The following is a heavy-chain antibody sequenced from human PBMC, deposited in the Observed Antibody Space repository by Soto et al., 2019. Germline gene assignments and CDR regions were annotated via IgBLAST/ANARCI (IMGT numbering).Heavy chain of an antibody. CDR3: ARDHYYDSSGYYSWFDP. Sequence: SETLSLTCTVSGGSISSYYWSWIRQPPGKGLEWIGYIYYSGSTNYNPSLKSRVTISVDTSKNQFSLKLSSVTAADTAVYYCARDHYYDSSGYYSWFDPWGQGTLVTVS. D-gene: IGHD3-22*01. V-gene: IGHV4-59*01. CDR1: GGSISSYY. CDR2: IYYSGST. J-gene: IGHJ5*02.